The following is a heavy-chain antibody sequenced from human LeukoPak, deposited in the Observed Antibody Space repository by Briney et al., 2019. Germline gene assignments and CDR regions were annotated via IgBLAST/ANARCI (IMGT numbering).Heavy chain of an antibody. CDR2: ISSSSNTI. J-gene: IGHJ4*02. D-gene: IGHD3-3*01. CDR1: GFTFSSYS. CDR3: ARDGFDFWSGYPTTVDY. Sequence: GGSLRLSCVASGFTFSSYSMNWVRQSPGKGLEWVSYISSSSNTIYYADSVKGRFTISRDNANNSLYLQMNSLRAEDTAVYYCARDGFDFWSGYPTTVDYWGQGTLVTASS. V-gene: IGHV3-48*01.